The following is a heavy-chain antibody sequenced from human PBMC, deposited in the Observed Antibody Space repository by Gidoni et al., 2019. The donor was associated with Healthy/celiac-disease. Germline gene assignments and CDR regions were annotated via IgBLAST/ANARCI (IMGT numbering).Heavy chain of an antibody. CDR3: AKDRERYSSGPEGYYYGMDV. CDR1: GFTFSSYA. J-gene: IGHJ6*02. V-gene: IGHV3-23*01. Sequence: EVQLLESGGGLVQPGGSLRLSCAASGFTFSSYAMSWFRQATGKGLEWVSAISGSGGSTYYADSVKGRFTISRDNSKNTLYLQMNSLRAEDTAVYYCAKDRERYSSGPEGYYYGMDVWGQGTTVTVSS. CDR2: ISGSGGST. D-gene: IGHD6-19*01.